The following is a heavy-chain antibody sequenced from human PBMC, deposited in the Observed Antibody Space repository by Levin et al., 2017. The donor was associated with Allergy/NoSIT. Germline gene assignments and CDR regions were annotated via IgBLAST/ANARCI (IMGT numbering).Heavy chain of an antibody. CDR2: IYPGDSDS. D-gene: IGHD5-24*01. CDR3: ARHVGRNGTTYGFDY. V-gene: IGHV5-51*01. CDR1: GYNFATYW. Sequence: GESLKISCKGSGYNFATYWIGWARQMPGKGLEWIGVIYPGDSDSRIRPSFQGQLTISVDKSISTAYLQWSSLKASDTAMYYCARHVGRNGTTYGFDYWGQGTLVTVSS. J-gene: IGHJ4*02.